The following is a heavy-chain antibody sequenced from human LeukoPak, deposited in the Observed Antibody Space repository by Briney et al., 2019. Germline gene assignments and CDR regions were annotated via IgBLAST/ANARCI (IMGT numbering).Heavy chain of an antibody. CDR3: ARVWVSAWPLYNYYYGMDV. V-gene: IGHV1-46*01. Sequence: ASAKVSCTASGYTFTSYYMHWVRQAPGQGLEWMGIINPSGGSTSYAQKFQGRVTMTTDTPTSTAYMELRSLRSDDTAVYYCARVWVSAWPLYNYYYGMDVWGQGTTVAVSS. CDR1: GYTFTSYY. CDR2: INPSGGST. J-gene: IGHJ6*02. D-gene: IGHD6-19*01.